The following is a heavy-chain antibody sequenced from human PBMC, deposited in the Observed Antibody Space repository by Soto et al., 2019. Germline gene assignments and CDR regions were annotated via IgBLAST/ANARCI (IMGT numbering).Heavy chain of an antibody. V-gene: IGHV1-46*01. CDR2: INPSGGST. CDR3: ARDPPVTLEAAAGKTTDDY. Sequence: GPPVKVSCKASGCTFTSYYMHWVRQAPGQGLEWMGIINPSGGSTSYAQKFQGRVTMTRDTSTSTVYMELSSLGSEDTAVYYCARDPPVTLEAAAGKTTDDYWGQGTLVTVSS. CDR1: GCTFTSYY. J-gene: IGHJ4*02. D-gene: IGHD6-13*01.